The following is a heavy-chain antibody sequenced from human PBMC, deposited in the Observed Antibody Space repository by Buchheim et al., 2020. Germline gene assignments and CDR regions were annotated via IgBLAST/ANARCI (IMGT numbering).Heavy chain of an antibody. V-gene: IGHV3-30-3*01. CDR2: ISYDGSNK. J-gene: IGHJ4*02. CDR3: ASGGAYGDYSGGFDY. D-gene: IGHD4-17*01. CDR1: GFTFSSYA. Sequence: QVQLVESGGGVVQPGRSLRLSCAASGFTFSSYAMHWVRQAPGKGLERVAVISYDGSNKYYADSVKGRFTISRDNSKNTLYLQMNSLRAEDTAVYYCASGGAYGDYSGGFDYWGQGTL.